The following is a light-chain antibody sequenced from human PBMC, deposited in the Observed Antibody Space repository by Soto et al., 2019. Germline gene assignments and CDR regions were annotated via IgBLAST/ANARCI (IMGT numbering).Light chain of an antibody. CDR1: QNLLHSNGYNY. CDR2: LGS. V-gene: IGKV2-28*01. CDR3: MQVLQTPHT. Sequence: DIVMTQSPLSLPVTPGEPASISCRSSQNLLHSNGYNYLDWYLQKPGQSPQLLIYLGSNRASGAPDRFSGSGSGTDFTLKISRVEAEDVGVYYCMQVLQTPHTFGQGTKVEIK. J-gene: IGKJ1*01.